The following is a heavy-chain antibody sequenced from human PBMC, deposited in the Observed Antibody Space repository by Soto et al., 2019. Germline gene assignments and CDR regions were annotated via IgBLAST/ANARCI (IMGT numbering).Heavy chain of an antibody. D-gene: IGHD6-13*01. Sequence: QVQLVEAGGGVVQPGRSLRLSCAASGFTFSSYGMHWVRQAPGKGLEWVAVISYDGSNKYYADSVKGRFTISRDNSKNTLYLQMNSLRAEDTAVYYCAKARIAAAGPTFDLWGRGILVTVSS. CDR1: GFTFSSYG. CDR2: ISYDGSNK. V-gene: IGHV3-30*18. CDR3: AKARIAAAGPTFDL. J-gene: IGHJ2*01.